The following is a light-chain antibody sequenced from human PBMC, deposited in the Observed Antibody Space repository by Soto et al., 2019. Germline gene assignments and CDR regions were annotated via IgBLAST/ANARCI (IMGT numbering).Light chain of an antibody. Sequence: QSVLTQPASVSGSPGQSIAISCTGTSSDVGKYSYVSWFQQYPGNAPKLMIYEVSNRPSRVSNRFSGSKSGNTASLTISGLQGEDEADYYCSSFTTSSTWVFGGGTKVTVL. J-gene: IGLJ3*02. CDR1: SSDVGKYSY. CDR2: EVS. CDR3: SSFTTSSTWV. V-gene: IGLV2-14*01.